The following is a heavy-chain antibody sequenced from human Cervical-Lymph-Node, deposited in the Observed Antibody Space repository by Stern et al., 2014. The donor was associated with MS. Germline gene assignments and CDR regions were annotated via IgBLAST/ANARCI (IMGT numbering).Heavy chain of an antibody. CDR2: ISYDGGDK. D-gene: IGHD1-26*01. CDR1: GFVFRRYA. CDR3: AKGGSGSYLD. V-gene: IGHV3-30*04. J-gene: IGHJ4*02. Sequence: VQLLGSGGGVVQPGRSLRLSCAASGFVFRRYALHWVRQAPGKGLEWVALISYDGGDKYYTDSVKGRFTVSRDNSNNTVDLEMNSLRLEDTAVYYCAKGGSGSYLDWGQGSLVTVSS.